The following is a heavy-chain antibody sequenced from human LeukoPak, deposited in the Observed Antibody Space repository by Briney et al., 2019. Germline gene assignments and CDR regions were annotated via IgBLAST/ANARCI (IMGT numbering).Heavy chain of an antibody. D-gene: IGHD6-19*01. CDR3: AGYGGDWYPES. CDR2: IFHSGST. Sequence: SETLSLTCNVSGFSLTIGYFWGWIRQPPGKGLEWIGSIFHSGSTYFNPSLKSRVTMSVDRTKQQFYLTLTSVTAADTAVYYCAGYGGDWYPESWGQGTLVTISS. V-gene: IGHV4-38-2*02. J-gene: IGHJ4*02. CDR1: GFSLTIGYF.